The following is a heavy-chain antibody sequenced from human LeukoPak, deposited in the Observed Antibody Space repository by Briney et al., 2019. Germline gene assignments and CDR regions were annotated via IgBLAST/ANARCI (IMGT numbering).Heavy chain of an antibody. V-gene: IGHV4-39*01. CDR3: ARLAEGYYDSSGYYSIPYNFDY. CDR1: GGSISSSSYY. D-gene: IGHD3-22*01. Sequence: SETLSLTCTVSGGSISSSSYYWGWIHQPPGKGLEWIGSIYYSGSTYYNPSLKSRVTISVDTSKNQFSLKLSSVTAADTAVYYCARLAEGYYDSSGYYSIPYNFDYWGQGTLVTVSS. J-gene: IGHJ4*02. CDR2: IYYSGST.